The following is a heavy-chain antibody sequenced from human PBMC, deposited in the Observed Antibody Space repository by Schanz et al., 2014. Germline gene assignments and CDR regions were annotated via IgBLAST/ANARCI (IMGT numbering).Heavy chain of an antibody. CDR1: GFTFRSYG. V-gene: IGHV3-33*01. CDR2: ISYDGSSK. Sequence: QVQLVESGGGVVQPGRSLRLSCAASGFTFRSYGMRWVRQAPGKGLEWVALISYDGSSKNHADSVQGRFTISRDNSKNALYLQMDSLRAEDTAVYYCARGIISMVRGGDVGAFDIWGQGTMVTVSS. J-gene: IGHJ3*02. D-gene: IGHD3-10*01. CDR3: ARGIISMVRGGDVGAFDI.